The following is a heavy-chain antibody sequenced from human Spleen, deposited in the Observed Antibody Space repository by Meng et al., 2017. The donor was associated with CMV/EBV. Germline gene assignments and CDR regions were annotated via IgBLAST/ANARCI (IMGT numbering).Heavy chain of an antibody. Sequence: GESLKISCAASGFTFSRYWMTWVRQAPGKGLEWVSYISSGSSTMYYADSVKGRFTVSRDNAKNSLYLQMSSLRADDTAVYYCARPSLWGFDYWGQGTLVTVSS. D-gene: IGHD3-16*01. CDR1: GFTFSRYW. V-gene: IGHV3-48*04. CDR2: ISSGSSTM. CDR3: ARPSLWGFDY. J-gene: IGHJ4*02.